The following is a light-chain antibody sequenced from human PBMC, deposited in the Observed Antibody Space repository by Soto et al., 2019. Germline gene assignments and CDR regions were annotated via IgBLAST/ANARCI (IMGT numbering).Light chain of an antibody. V-gene: IGKV1-39*01. CDR1: QNIEVY. CDR2: AAS. CDR3: HQTAANPWT. Sequence: DIQMTQSPSSLSASVGDRVTITCRASQNIEVYLNWYQKKPGKAPKLLIHAASSLHSGVPSTFSGSGSATDFALTISSLQPEDFATYYCHQTAANPWTFAQGTKVDIK. J-gene: IGKJ1*01.